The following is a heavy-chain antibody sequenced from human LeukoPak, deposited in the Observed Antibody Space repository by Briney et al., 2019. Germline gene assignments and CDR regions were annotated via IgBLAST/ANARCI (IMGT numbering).Heavy chain of an antibody. Sequence: SETLSLTCTVSGGSISSYYWSWIRQPPGKGLEWIGYIYTSGSTNYNPSLKSRVTISVDTSKNQFSLKLSSVTAADTAVYYCARRRVAAGHLGNWFDPWGQETLVTVSS. CDR1: GGSISSYY. J-gene: IGHJ5*02. CDR3: ARRRVAAGHLGNWFDP. D-gene: IGHD6-13*01. V-gene: IGHV4-4*09. CDR2: IYTSGST.